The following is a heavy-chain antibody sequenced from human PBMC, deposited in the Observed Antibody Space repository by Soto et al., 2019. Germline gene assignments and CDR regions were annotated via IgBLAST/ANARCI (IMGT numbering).Heavy chain of an antibody. CDR1: GFTFSSYA. Sequence: EVQLLESGGGLVQPGGSLRLSYAASGFTFSSYAMKWVRQAPGKGLEWVSLIGESGTPTYYADSVKGRFTISRDNSGNTLFLEMYSLRAEDTAVYYCARYIPGVCYYGMDVWGQGTTVTVSS. J-gene: IGHJ6*02. CDR3: ARYIPGVCYYGMDV. D-gene: IGHD2-2*01. V-gene: IGHV3-23*01. CDR2: IGESGTPT.